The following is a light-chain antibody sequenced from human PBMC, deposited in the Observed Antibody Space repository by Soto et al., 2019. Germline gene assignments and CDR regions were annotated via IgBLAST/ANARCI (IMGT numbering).Light chain of an antibody. CDR2: SNN. J-gene: IGLJ1*01. CDR1: SSNIGSNT. CDR3: AEYQDRLTGHV. V-gene: IGLV1-44*01. Sequence: QSVLTQPPSASGTPGQRVTISCSGSSSNIGSNTVNWYQQLPGTAPKLLIYSNNQRPSGVPDRFSGSKSGTSASLAISGLQSEDVADYCCAEYQDRLTGHVLRTATHVTV.